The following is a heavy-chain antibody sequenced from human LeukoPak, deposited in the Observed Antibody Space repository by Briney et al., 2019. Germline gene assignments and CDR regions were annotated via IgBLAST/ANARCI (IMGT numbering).Heavy chain of an antibody. Sequence: ASVTVSCKASGYTFTGYYMHWVRQAPGQGLEWMGWINPNSGGTNYAQKFQGRVTMTRDTSISTAYMELSRLRSDDTAVYYCARDQSKTVVPAANWGQGTLVTVSS. CDR1: GYTFTGYY. J-gene: IGHJ4*02. CDR3: ARDQSKTVVPAAN. D-gene: IGHD2-2*01. V-gene: IGHV1-2*02. CDR2: INPNSGGT.